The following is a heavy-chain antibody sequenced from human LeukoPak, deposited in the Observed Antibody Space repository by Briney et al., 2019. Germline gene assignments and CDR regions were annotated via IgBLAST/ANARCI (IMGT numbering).Heavy chain of an antibody. V-gene: IGHV3-48*04. Sequence: GGSLRLSCAASGFTFSSYSMNWVRQAPGKGLEWVSYISSSSSTIYYADSVKGRFTISRDNAKNSLYLQMNSLRAEDTAVYYCARGLRLGELSLEFDYWGQGTLVTVSS. D-gene: IGHD3-16*02. CDR2: ISSSSSTI. J-gene: IGHJ4*02. CDR1: GFTFSSYS. CDR3: ARGLRLGELSLEFDY.